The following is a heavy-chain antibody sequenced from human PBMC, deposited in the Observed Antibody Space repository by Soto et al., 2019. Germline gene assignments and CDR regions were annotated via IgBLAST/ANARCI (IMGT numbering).Heavy chain of an antibody. CDR2: IIPIFGSI. CDR3: ATSLVGPTTLDAFDI. J-gene: IGHJ3*02. Sequence: GASVKVSCKASGGSFSGYAISWVRQAPGQGLEWMGGIIPIFGSISYAQKFQGRVTLTADKSTSTGFMELSGLRSEDTAVYYCATSLVGPTTLDAFDIWGQGTMVTVSS. CDR1: GGSFSGYA. V-gene: IGHV1-69*06. D-gene: IGHD1-26*01.